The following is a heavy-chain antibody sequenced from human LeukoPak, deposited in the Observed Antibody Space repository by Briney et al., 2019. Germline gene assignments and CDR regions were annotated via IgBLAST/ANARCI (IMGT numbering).Heavy chain of an antibody. D-gene: IGHD5-12*01. CDR2: ISSDGNDK. CDR3: TTKVIRGNSGDDYDD. J-gene: IGHJ4*02. Sequence: GGSLRLSCAASGVTFSSYGMHWLRQAPGKGLEWVALISSDGNDKLYGDSVKGRFTISRDDSKSTLYLQMNSLRAEDTAVYYCTTKVIRGNSGDDYDDWGQGTLVTVSS. V-gene: IGHV3-30*03. CDR1: GVTFSSYG.